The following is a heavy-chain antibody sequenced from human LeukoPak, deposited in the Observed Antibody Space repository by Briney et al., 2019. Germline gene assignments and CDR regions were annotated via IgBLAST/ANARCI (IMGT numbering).Heavy chain of an antibody. J-gene: IGHJ2*01. Sequence: GGSPRLSSVASEFTFSNYWIHWVRQAPGKGLVWVSRIRGDGIVTNYADSVEGRFTVSRDNAKNTVHLQMNSLRDDDTAVYYCARASPADFNLWGRGTLVTVSS. CDR3: ARASPADFNL. CDR2: IRGDGIVT. V-gene: IGHV3-74*01. CDR1: EFTFSNYW.